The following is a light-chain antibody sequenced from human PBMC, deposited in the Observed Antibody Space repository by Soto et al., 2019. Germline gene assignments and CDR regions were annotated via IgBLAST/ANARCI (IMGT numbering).Light chain of an antibody. V-gene: IGKV1-5*01. J-gene: IGKJ1*01. CDR2: DAS. Sequence: DIQMTQSPYTLSASVGDGVTITCRASQNIHRWLAWYQQKPGKAPKLLIYDASSLKSGVPSRFSGSGSGTEFTLTISSLQPDDFATYYCQQYNSYSWTFGQGTKVDIK. CDR1: QNIHRW. CDR3: QQYNSYSWT.